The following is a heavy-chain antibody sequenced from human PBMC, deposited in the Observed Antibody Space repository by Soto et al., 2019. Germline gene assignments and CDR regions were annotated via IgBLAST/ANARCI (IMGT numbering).Heavy chain of an antibody. V-gene: IGHV3-23*01. Sequence: PGGSLRLSCTASGFTFSSYTMSWVRQAPGKGMEWVSIITGSGGSTYYTDSVKGRFTISRDNAKNSLYLQMNRLRAEDTAVYYCARDNVDLIAVAGTRSVIGMDVRGQETTVTVYS. J-gene: IGHJ6*02. CDR1: GFTFSSYT. CDR3: ARDNVDLIAVAGTRSVIGMDV. CDR2: ITGSGGST. D-gene: IGHD6-19*01.